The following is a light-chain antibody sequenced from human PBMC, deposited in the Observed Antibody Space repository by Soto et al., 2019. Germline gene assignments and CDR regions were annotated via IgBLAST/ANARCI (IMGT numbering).Light chain of an antibody. CDR3: CSYAGSYSYV. CDR1: SSDVGGYNY. J-gene: IGLJ1*01. Sequence: QSALTQPRSVSGSPGQSVTISCTGTSSDVGGYNYVSWYQQHPGKAPKLIIYDVSKRPSGVRDRFSGSKSGNRASLTISGLQAEDEADYYCCSYAGSYSYVFGAGTKVTVL. CDR2: DVS. V-gene: IGLV2-11*01.